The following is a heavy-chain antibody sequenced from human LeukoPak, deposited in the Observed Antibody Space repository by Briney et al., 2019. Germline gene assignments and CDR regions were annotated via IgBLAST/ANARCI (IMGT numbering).Heavy chain of an antibody. V-gene: IGHV1-2*02. CDR2: INPNSGGT. J-gene: IGHJ3*02. Sequence: ASVKVSCKASGYTFTGNFMHWVRQAPGQGLEWMGWINPNSGGTNYAQKFQGRVTMTRDTSISTAYMELSRLRSDDSAVYYCATSGSEDAFDIWGQGTMVTVSS. CDR1: GYTFTGNF. CDR3: ATSGSEDAFDI. D-gene: IGHD1-26*01.